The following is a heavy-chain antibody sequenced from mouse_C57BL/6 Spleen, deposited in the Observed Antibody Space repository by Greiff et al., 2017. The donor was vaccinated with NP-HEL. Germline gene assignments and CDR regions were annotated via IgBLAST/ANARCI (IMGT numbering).Heavy chain of an antibody. CDR1: GFNIKDDY. D-gene: IGHD2-3*01. V-gene: IGHV14-4*01. CDR2: IDPENGDT. CDR3: TAYDDGYHGTY. J-gene: IGHJ3*01. Sequence: EVQLQQSGAELVRPGASVKLSCTASGFNIKDDYMHWVKQRPEQGLEWIGWIDPENGDTEYASKFQGKATITADTSSNTAYLQLSSLTSEDTAVYYGTAYDDGYHGTYWGQGTLVTVSA.